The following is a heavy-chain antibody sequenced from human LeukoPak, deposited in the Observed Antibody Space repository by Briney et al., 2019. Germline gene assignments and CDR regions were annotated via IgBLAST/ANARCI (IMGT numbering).Heavy chain of an antibody. V-gene: IGHV1-69*13. CDR1: GGTFSSYA. CDR2: IIPIFGTA. CDR3: ARGQHCSGGSCYPDD. Sequence: ASVKVSCKASGGTFSSYAISWVRQAPGQGLEWMGGIIPIFGTANYAQKFQGRVTITADESTSTAYMELSSLRSEDTAVYYCARGQHCSGGSCYPDDWGQGTLVTVSS. D-gene: IGHD2-15*01. J-gene: IGHJ4*02.